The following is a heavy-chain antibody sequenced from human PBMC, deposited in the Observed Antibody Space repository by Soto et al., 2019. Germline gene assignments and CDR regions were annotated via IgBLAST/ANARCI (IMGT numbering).Heavy chain of an antibody. V-gene: IGHV4-59*08. D-gene: IGHD6-13*01. CDR3: ARQYSSSWYYYYGMDV. Sequence: SETLSLTCTVSGGSISSYYWSWIRQPPGKGLEWIGYIYYSGSTNYTPSLKSRVTISVDTSKNLFSLKLSSVTAADTAVYYCARQYSSSWYYYYGMDVWGQGTTVTVSS. J-gene: IGHJ6*02. CDR1: GGSISSYY. CDR2: IYYSGST.